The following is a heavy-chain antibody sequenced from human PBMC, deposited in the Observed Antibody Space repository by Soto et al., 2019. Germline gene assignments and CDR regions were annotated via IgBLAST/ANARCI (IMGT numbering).Heavy chain of an antibody. V-gene: IGHV4-39*01. CDR3: ARLEDGRYSSGWWAY. D-gene: IGHD6-19*01. J-gene: IGHJ4*02. CDR2: IYYSGST. Sequence: SETLSLTCTVSGGSISSSSYYWGWIRQPPGKGLEWIGSIYYSGSTYYNPSLKSRVTISVDTSKNQFSLKLSSVTAADTAVYYCARLEDGRYSSGWWAYWGQGTLVTVSS. CDR1: GGSISSSSYY.